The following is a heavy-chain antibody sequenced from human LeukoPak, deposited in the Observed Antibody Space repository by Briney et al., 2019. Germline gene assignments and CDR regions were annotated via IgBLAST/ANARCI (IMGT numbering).Heavy chain of an antibody. CDR2: ISGSGGST. D-gene: IGHD1-26*01. CDR3: ARTESGSYDFDY. CDR1: GFTFSSYA. J-gene: IGHJ4*02. V-gene: IGHV3-23*01. Sequence: PGGSLRLSCAASGFTFSSYAMSWVRQAPGKGLEWVSAISGSGGSTYYADSVKGRFTISRDNSKNTLYLQMNSLRAEDTAVYYCARTESGSYDFDYWGQGTLVTVSS.